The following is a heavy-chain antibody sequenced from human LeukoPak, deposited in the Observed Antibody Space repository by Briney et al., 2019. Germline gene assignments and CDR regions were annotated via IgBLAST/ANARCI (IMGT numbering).Heavy chain of an antibody. CDR2: ISSSSSTI. J-gene: IGHJ4*02. V-gene: IGHV3-48*04. CDR3: ARDKGDYGDYREPFDY. Sequence: GGSLRLSCAASGFTFSSYSMNWVRQAPGKGLVWVSYISSSSSTIYYADSVKGRFTISRDNAKNSLYLQMNSLRAEDTAVYYCARDKGDYGDYREPFDYWGQGTLVTVSS. CDR1: GFTFSSYS. D-gene: IGHD4-17*01.